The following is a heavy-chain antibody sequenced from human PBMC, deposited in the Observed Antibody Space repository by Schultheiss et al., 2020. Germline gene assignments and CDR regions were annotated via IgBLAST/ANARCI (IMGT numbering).Heavy chain of an antibody. J-gene: IGHJ6*02. CDR1: GFTFSSYA. D-gene: IGHD3-22*01. CDR3: VRGYYYDSVRYYYYGMDV. CDR2: ISSSSSYI. V-gene: IGHV3-21*04. Sequence: GGSLRLSCAASGFTFSSYAMNWVRQAPGKGLEWVSSISSSSSYIYYADSVKGRITISRDNAKNSLYLQMNSLRAEDTAVYYCVRGYYYDSVRYYYYGMDVWGQGTTVTVSS.